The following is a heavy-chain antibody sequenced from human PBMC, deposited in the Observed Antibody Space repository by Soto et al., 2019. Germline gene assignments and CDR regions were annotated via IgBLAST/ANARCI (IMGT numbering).Heavy chain of an antibody. CDR2: LSGSGGTT. J-gene: IGHJ4*02. D-gene: IGHD3-10*01. Sequence: EVQLLESGGGWVQPGGSLRLSCSTSGFTFNTYAMNWVRQAPGKGLEWFSALSGSGGTTYYADSVRGRFTISRDNSKNTLFLQMNSLRAEDTALYYCAKQRAGYGSGSDTYYFDFWGQGTLVTVSS. CDR1: GFTFNTYA. CDR3: AKQRAGYGSGSDTYYFDF. V-gene: IGHV3-23*01.